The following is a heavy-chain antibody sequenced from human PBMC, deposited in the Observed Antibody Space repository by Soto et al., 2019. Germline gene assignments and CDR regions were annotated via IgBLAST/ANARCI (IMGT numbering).Heavy chain of an antibody. Sequence: SETLSVTCTVSGGSISSGGYYWSWIRQHPGKGLEWIGYIFYSGTTYYNPSLKSRVTISVDTSKNQFSLKLSSVTAADTAVYYCVRDQDYFSSGYIAPDDAFDIWGQGTMVT. CDR1: GGSISSGGYY. J-gene: IGHJ3*02. CDR2: IFYSGTT. V-gene: IGHV4-31*02. D-gene: IGHD3-3*01. CDR3: VRDQDYFSSGYIAPDDAFDI.